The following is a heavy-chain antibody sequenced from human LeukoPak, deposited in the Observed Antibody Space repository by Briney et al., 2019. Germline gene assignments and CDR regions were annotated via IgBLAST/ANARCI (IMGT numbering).Heavy chain of an antibody. V-gene: IGHV3-23*01. Sequence: TGGSLRLSCAASGFTFSNYAMSWVRQAPGKGLEWVSAVRAGGSSRYYVDSVKGRFTISRDNSKNTLFLQMNSLRAEDTALYYCAKDQGAATGKRGVDCWGQGTLVTVSS. D-gene: IGHD6-13*01. J-gene: IGHJ4*02. CDR2: VRAGGSSR. CDR3: AKDQGAATGKRGVDC. CDR1: GFTFSNYA.